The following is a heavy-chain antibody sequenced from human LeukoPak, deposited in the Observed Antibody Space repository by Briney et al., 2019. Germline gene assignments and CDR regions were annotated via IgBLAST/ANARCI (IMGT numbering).Heavy chain of an antibody. V-gene: IGHV5-51*01. Sequence: GESLKISCKGSGYSFTSYWIGWVRQMPGKGLEWMGIIYPSDSDTRYSPSFQGQVTISADKSISTAYLQWSSLKASDTAMYYCARVMHSSGWYFDYWGQGTLVTVSS. CDR2: IYPSDSDT. J-gene: IGHJ4*02. D-gene: IGHD6-19*01. CDR1: GYSFTSYW. CDR3: ARVMHSSGWYFDY.